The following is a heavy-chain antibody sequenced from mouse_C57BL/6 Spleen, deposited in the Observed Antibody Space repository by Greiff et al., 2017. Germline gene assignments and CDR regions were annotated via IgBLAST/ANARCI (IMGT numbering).Heavy chain of an antibody. CDR1: GFTFSSYA. CDR2: ISDGGSYT. J-gene: IGHJ3*01. V-gene: IGHV5-4*01. Sequence: EVMLVESGGGLVKPGGSLKLSCEASGFTFSSYAMSWVRQTPEERLEWVATISDGGSYTYYPDNVKGRFTISRDNAKNNLYLQMSHLKSEDAAMYYCAREDSSGYPFAYWGQGTLVTVSA. D-gene: IGHD3-2*02. CDR3: AREDSSGYPFAY.